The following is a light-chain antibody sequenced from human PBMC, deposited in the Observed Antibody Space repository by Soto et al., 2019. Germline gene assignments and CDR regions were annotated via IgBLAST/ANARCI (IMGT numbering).Light chain of an antibody. J-gene: IGLJ3*02. V-gene: IGLV2-14*01. CDR2: EVS. CDR1: SSDVGGYNY. Sequence: QSALTQPASVSGSPGQSITISCTGTSSDVGGYNYVSWYQQHPGKAPKLMIYEVSNRPSGVSNRFSGSKSGNTATLTISGPQAAHEADYYCSSYTISSTRVFGGGTKLTVL. CDR3: SSYTISSTRV.